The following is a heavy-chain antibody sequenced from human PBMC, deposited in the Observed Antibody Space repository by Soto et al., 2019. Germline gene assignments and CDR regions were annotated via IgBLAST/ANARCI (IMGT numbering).Heavy chain of an antibody. CDR1: GYTFTSYG. CDR3: VRRHVSATGIDWFDP. Sequence: ASVKVSCKASGYTFTSYGIHWVRQAPGQRLEWMGWINAANGDTKYSPKFQGRVTITRDASASTAYMELSSLRSEDTAVYYCVRRHVSATGIDWFDPWGQGTLVTVSS. D-gene: IGHD6-13*01. J-gene: IGHJ5*02. CDR2: INAANGDT. V-gene: IGHV1-3*01.